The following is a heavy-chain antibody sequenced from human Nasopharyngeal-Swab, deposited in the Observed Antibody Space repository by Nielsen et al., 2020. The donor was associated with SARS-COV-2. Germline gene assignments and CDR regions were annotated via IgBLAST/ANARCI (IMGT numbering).Heavy chain of an antibody. V-gene: IGHV3-11*04. CDR3: AREDGDTAMVSGMDV. J-gene: IGHJ6*02. D-gene: IGHD5-18*01. Sequence: GESLKISCAASGFTFSDYYMSWIRQAPGKGLEWVSYISSTGSTIYYADSVKGRFTISRDDAKNSLYLQMNSLRAEDTAVYYCAREDGDTAMVSGMDVWGQGTTVTVSS. CDR1: GFTFSDYY. CDR2: ISSTGSTI.